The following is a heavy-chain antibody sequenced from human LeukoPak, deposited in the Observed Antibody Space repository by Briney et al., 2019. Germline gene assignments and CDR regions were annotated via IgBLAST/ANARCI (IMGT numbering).Heavy chain of an antibody. Sequence: ASVKVSCKASGYALTGYYIHWVRQAPGQGLEWMGWINPNSGVTNYAQKFQGRVTMTRDTSISTAYMEVSRLRSDDTAVYYCARDYDPDYYYNMDVWGKGTMITVYS. CDR2: INPNSGVT. CDR1: GYALTGYY. CDR3: ARDYDPDYYYNMDV. V-gene: IGHV1-2*02. J-gene: IGHJ6*03. D-gene: IGHD3-3*01.